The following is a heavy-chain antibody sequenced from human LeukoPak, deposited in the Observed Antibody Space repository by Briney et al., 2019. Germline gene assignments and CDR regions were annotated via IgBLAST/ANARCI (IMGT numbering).Heavy chain of an antibody. CDR1: GFTFSSYG. V-gene: IGHV3-30*18. CDR3: AKVAAYSSSWLFDY. Sequence: PGGSLRLSCAASGFTFSSYGMHWVRQAPGKGLEWVAVISYDGSNKYYADSVKGRFTISRDNSKNTLYLQMNSLRAEDTAVYYCAKVAAYSSSWLFDYWGQGTLVTVSS. CDR2: ISYDGSNK. D-gene: IGHD6-13*01. J-gene: IGHJ4*02.